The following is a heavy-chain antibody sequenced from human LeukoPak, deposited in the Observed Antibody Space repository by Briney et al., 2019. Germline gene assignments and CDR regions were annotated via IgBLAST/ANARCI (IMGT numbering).Heavy chain of an antibody. Sequence: SETLSLTCTVSGGSISSGDYYWSWIRLPPGKGLEWIGYIYYSGSTYYNPSLKSRVTISVDTSKNQFSLKLSSVTAADTAVYYCARGVGDIVVVPAADIGFDYWGQGTLVTVSS. CDR2: IYYSGST. D-gene: IGHD2-2*01. V-gene: IGHV4-30-4*08. CDR3: ARGVGDIVVVPAADIGFDY. CDR1: GGSISSGDYY. J-gene: IGHJ4*02.